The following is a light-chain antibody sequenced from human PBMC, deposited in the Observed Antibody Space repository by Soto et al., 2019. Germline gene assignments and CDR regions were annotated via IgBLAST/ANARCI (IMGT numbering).Light chain of an antibody. Sequence: QSVLTQPPSVSGAPGQRVTISCTGSSSNIGAGYDVHWYQQLPGTAPKLLIYGNSNRPSGVPDRFSGSKSGTSASLAITGLQAEDEADYYGQSYDSSLSGSHAVFGGGTQLTVL. CDR2: GNS. CDR1: SSNIGAGYD. J-gene: IGLJ7*01. V-gene: IGLV1-40*01. CDR3: QSYDSSLSGSHAV.